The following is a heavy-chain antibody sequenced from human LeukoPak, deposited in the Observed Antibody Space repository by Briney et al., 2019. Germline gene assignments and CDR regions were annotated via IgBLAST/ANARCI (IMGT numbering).Heavy chain of an antibody. J-gene: IGHJ3*02. Sequence: PSETLSLTCTVSGGSITSDHWNWIRQPPGKGLEWIGCIYYSGNTYYNPSLKSRVTISVDMSKNQFSLRLTSVTAADTAVYCCARKNDFDIWGQGTLVTVSS. V-gene: IGHV4-59*01. D-gene: IGHD2/OR15-2a*01. CDR3: ARKNDFDI. CDR1: GGSITSDH. CDR2: IYYSGNT.